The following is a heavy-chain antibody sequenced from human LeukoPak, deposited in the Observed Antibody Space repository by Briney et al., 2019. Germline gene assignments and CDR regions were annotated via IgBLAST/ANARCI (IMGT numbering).Heavy chain of an antibody. V-gene: IGHV3-48*04. J-gene: IGHJ5*02. Sequence: PGRSLRLSCAASGFTFSSYGMHWVRQAPGKGLEWVSYISSSGSTIYYADSVKGRFTISRDNAKNSLYLQMNSLRAEDTAVYYCARSPDGWFDPWGQGTLVTVSS. CDR2: ISSSGSTI. CDR1: GFTFSSYG. CDR3: ARSPDGWFDP. D-gene: IGHD5-24*01.